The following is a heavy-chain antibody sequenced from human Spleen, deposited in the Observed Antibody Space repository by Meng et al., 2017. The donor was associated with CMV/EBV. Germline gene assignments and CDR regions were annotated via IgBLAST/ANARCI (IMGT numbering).Heavy chain of an antibody. CDR1: GFTFSTSS. CDR2: ISRSGDYI. CDR3: ARTYDFWSGTD. Sequence: GGSLRLSCIASGFTFSTSSMNWVRQAPGKGLEWVSSISRSGDYIHYADSVKGRFTVSRDNAKNSVFLQMNRLRVDDTAVYYCARTYDFWSGTDWGQGTLVTVSS. J-gene: IGHJ4*02. V-gene: IGHV3-21*03. D-gene: IGHD3-3*01.